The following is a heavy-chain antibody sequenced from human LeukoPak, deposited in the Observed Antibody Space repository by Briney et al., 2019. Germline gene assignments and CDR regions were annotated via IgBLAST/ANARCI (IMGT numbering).Heavy chain of an antibody. Sequence: GESLKISCKGSGYSFTSYWIGWVRQMPGKGLEWKGIIYPGDSDTRYSPSFQGQVTISADKSISTAYLQWSSLKASDTAMYYCARRGYSYGYNYYYYMDVWGKGTTVTVSS. J-gene: IGHJ6*03. D-gene: IGHD5-18*01. V-gene: IGHV5-51*01. CDR3: ARRGYSYGYNYYYYMDV. CDR1: GYSFTSYW. CDR2: IYPGDSDT.